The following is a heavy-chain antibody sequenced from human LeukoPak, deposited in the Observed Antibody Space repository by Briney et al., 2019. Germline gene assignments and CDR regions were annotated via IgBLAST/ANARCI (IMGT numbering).Heavy chain of an antibody. J-gene: IGHJ5*02. CDR1: GYTFTGYY. V-gene: IGHV1-2*02. CDR2: INPNSGGT. CDR3: ARAGLLWFGELLLGWFDP. D-gene: IGHD3-10*01. Sequence: ASVKVSCKASGYTFTGYYMHWVRQAPGQGLEWMGWINPNSGGTNYAQKFQGRVTMTRDTSISTAYMELSRLRSDDTAVYYCARAGLLWFGELLLGWFDPWGQGTLVTVSS.